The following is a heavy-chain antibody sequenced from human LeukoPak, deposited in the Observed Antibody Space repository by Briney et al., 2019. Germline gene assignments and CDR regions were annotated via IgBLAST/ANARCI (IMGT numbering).Heavy chain of an antibody. J-gene: IGHJ6*03. D-gene: IGHD3-10*01. CDR3: ARALPNYSGSGSYYRNKYYYYMDV. Sequence: SETLSLTCAVYGGSFSGYYWSWIRQPPGKGLEWIGEINHSGSTNYNPSLKSRVTISVDTSKNQFSLKLSSVTAADTAVYYCARALPNYSGSGSYYRNKYYYYMDVWGKGTTVTVSS. CDR2: INHSGST. V-gene: IGHV4-34*01. CDR1: GGSFSGYY.